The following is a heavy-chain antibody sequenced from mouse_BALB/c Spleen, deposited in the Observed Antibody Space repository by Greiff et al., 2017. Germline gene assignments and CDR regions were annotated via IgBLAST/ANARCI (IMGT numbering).Heavy chain of an antibody. CDR2: IWGDGST. J-gene: IGHJ4*01. CDR3: ARDGALRRGAMDY. CDR1: GFSLTGYG. D-gene: IGHD2-12*01. Sequence: VMLVESGPGLVAPSQSPSITCTVSGFSLTGYGVNWVRQPPGKGLEWLGMIWGDGSTDYNSALKSRLSISKDNSKSQVFLKMNSLQTDDTARYYCARDGALRRGAMDYWGQGTSVTVSS. V-gene: IGHV2-6-7*01.